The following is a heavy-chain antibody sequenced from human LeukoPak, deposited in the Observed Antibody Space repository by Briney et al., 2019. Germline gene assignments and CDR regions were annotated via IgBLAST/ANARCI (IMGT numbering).Heavy chain of an antibody. CDR1: GGSISSYY. J-gene: IGHJ4*02. CDR3: ARENSGSYREFDY. CDR2: IYTSGST. V-gene: IGHV4-4*07. D-gene: IGHD1-26*01. Sequence: SETLSLTCTVSGGSISSYYWSWIRQPAGKGLEWIGRIYTSGSTNYNASLKSRVSMSVDTSKNQFSLKLSSVTAADTAVFYCARENSGSYREFDYWGQGILVTVSS.